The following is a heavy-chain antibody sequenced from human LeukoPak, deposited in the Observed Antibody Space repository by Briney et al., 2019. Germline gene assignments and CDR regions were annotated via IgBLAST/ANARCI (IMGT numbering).Heavy chain of an antibody. CDR2: LNTDGSST. Sequence: PGGSLRLSCAASGFTFSGYWMHWVRQVPGKGLVWVSRLNTDGSSTSYADSVKGRFTISRDNAKNTLYLQMNGLRAEDTAVYYCARDDAFRGVAMDVWGQGTTVTVSS. CDR1: GFTFSGYW. J-gene: IGHJ6*01. D-gene: IGHD3-16*01. CDR3: ARDDAFRGVAMDV. V-gene: IGHV3-74*01.